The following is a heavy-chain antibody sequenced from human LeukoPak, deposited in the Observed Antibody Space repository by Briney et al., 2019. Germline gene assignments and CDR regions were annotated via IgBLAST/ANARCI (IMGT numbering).Heavy chain of an antibody. J-gene: IGHJ4*02. CDR1: SGSMNSYY. Sequence: SETLSLTCTVSSGSMNSYYWGWVRQPAGRGLEWIGRIYTTGKTDYNPSLKSRLTMSVDTSKRQFSLNLMSVTAADAAIYFCARPGYTASHHFLDFWSQGTLVTVSS. V-gene: IGHV4-4*07. CDR3: ARPGYTASHHFLDF. D-gene: IGHD3-9*01. CDR2: IYTTGKT.